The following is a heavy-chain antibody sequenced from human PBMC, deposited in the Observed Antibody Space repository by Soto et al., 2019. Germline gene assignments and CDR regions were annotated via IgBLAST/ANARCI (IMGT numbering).Heavy chain of an antibody. J-gene: IGHJ4*02. D-gene: IGHD2-21*02. CDR3: AKENIVVVTSGDFDY. CDR1: GFTFRSYA. Sequence: EVQLLDSGGGLVQPGGSLRLSCAASGFTFRSYAMTWVRQAPGQGLEWVSSVSGGGDSTYYAASVKGRFTISRDNSKDILYLQMNGLRAEDTATYYCAKENIVVVTSGDFDYWGQGILVTVSS. CDR2: VSGGGDST. V-gene: IGHV3-23*01.